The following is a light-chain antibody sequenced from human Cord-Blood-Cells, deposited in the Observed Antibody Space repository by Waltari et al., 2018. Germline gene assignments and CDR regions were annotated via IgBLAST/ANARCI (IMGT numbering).Light chain of an antibody. Sequence: EIVLTQSPATLSLSPGESATLSCRASQSVSSYLAWYQQKPGQAPRLLIYDASNRATSIPARFSGSGSGTDFTLTISSLEPEDFAVYYCQQRSNWPPTFGQGTKVEIK. CDR3: QQRSNWPPT. CDR2: DAS. V-gene: IGKV3-11*01. J-gene: IGKJ1*01. CDR1: QSVSSY.